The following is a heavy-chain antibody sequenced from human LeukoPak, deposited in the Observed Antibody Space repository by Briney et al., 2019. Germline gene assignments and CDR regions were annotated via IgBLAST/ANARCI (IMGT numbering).Heavy chain of an antibody. CDR1: GGSISSYY. V-gene: IGHV4-59*01. D-gene: IGHD6-13*01. CDR2: IYYSGST. J-gene: IGHJ6*02. CDR3: ARDRPHISGAAGLYYGMDV. Sequence: SETLSLTCTVSGGSISSYYWSRIRQPPGKGLEWIGYIYYSGSTNYNPSLKSRVTISVDTSKNQFSLKLSSVTAADTAVYYCARDRPHISGAAGLYYGMDVWGQGTTVTVSS.